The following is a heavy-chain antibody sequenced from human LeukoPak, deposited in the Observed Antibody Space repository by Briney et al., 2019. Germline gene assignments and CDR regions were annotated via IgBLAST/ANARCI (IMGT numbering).Heavy chain of an antibody. Sequence: PSETLSLTCTISGGSISSGDYYWSWIRQSPGKGLEWIGYIYYSGSTYYNPSLKSRVTISIGTSKNQFSLKLSSVTAADTAVYYCARHPLGNFDYWGQGTLVTVSS. CDR3: ARHPLGNFDY. J-gene: IGHJ4*02. CDR1: GGSISSGDYY. CDR2: IYYSGST. V-gene: IGHV4-30-4*01. D-gene: IGHD7-27*01.